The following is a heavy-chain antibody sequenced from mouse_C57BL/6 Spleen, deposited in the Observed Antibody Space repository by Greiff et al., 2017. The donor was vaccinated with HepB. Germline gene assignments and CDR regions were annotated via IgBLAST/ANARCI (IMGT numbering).Heavy chain of an antibody. J-gene: IGHJ4*01. CDR3: ARSYYYGSRAMDY. D-gene: IGHD1-1*01. V-gene: IGHV14-3*01. CDR2: IDPANGNT. CDR1: GFNIKDTY. Sequence: EVMLVESVAELVRPGASVKLSCTASGFNIKDTYMHWVKQRPEQGLEWIGRIDPANGNTKYAPKFQGKATITADTSSNTAYLQLSSLTSEDTAIYYCARSYYYGSRAMDYWGQGTSVTVSS.